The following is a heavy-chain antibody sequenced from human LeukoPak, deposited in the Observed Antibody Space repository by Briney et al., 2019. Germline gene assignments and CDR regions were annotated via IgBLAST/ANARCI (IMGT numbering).Heavy chain of an antibody. CDR1: GDSISSSSYY. CDR3: ARRAFAGNYVHFDY. J-gene: IGHJ4*02. CDR2: IYYSGST. V-gene: IGHV4-39*01. D-gene: IGHD3-10*01. Sequence: SETLSLTCTVSGDSISSSSYYWGWIRQPPGKGLEWIGSIYYSGSTYYNPSLKSRVTISVDTSKNQFSLKLSSVTAADTAVYFCARRAFAGNYVHFDYWGQGTLVTVSS.